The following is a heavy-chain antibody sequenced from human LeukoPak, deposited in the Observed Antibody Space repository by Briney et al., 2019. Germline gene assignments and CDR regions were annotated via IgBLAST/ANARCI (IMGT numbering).Heavy chain of an antibody. CDR3: AATRVGGDTYY. J-gene: IGHJ4*02. Sequence: GGSLRLSCAASGFTFSGYYMSWIRQAPGKGLEWVSYISSSSSYTNYADSVKGRFTISRDNAKNSLYLQMNSLRAEDTAVYYCAATRVGGDTYYWGQGTLVTVSS. V-gene: IGHV3-11*06. D-gene: IGHD2-21*01. CDR2: ISSSSSYT. CDR1: GFTFSGYY.